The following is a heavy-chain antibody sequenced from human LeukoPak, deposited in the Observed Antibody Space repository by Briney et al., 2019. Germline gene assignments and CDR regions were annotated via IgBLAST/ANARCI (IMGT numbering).Heavy chain of an antibody. Sequence: QSGGSLRLSCAASGFTFSGSAMHWVRQASGKGLEWVGRIRSKANSYATAYAASVKGRFTISRDDSKNTAYLQMNSLKTEDTAVYYCTRHFLGLVDYWGQGTLVTVSS. J-gene: IGHJ4*02. CDR1: GFTFSGSA. D-gene: IGHD6-19*01. CDR3: TRHFLGLVDY. V-gene: IGHV3-73*01. CDR2: IRSKANSYAT.